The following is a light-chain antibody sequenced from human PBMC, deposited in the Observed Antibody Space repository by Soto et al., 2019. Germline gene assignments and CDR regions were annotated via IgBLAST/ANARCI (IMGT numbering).Light chain of an antibody. Sequence: EIRVTQSPSSLSASIGDRVTITCRASQGISTYLNWYQKKPGKAPKLLIYAASSLQSGVPSRFSGSGSETDFTLTISSLQPEDFATYSCQQSYSTTWTFAQGTKVAIK. CDR3: QQSYSTTWT. CDR1: QGISTY. V-gene: IGKV1-39*01. CDR2: AAS. J-gene: IGKJ1*01.